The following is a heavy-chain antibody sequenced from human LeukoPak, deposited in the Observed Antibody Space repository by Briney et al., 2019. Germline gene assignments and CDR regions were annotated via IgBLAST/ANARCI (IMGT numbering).Heavy chain of an antibody. CDR1: GGTFSTYP. CDR3: ARDPKYYYDSSGYPRLDY. J-gene: IGHJ4*02. V-gene: IGHV1-69*04. D-gene: IGHD3-22*01. CDR2: IIPIIGIA. Sequence: SVKVSCKASGGTFSTYPISWVRQAPGQGLEWMGRIIPIIGIANYAQKFQGRVTITADKSTSTAYMELSSLRSEDTAVYYCARDPKYYYDSSGYPRLDYWGQGTLVTVSS.